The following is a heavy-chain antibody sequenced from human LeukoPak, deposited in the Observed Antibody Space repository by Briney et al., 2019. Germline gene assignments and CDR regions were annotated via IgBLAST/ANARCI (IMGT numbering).Heavy chain of an antibody. CDR2: INPNSGGT. J-gene: IGHJ4*02. CDR3: LTVYSFGDY. Sequence: EASVKVSCKASGYTFTDYHMHWVRQAPGQGLEWMGWINPNSGGTNYAQKFQGRVSMTRDTSTSTAYMELSRLRSDDTAVHYCLTVYSFGDYWGQGTLVTVSS. CDR1: GYTFTDYH. V-gene: IGHV1-2*02. D-gene: IGHD3-16*01.